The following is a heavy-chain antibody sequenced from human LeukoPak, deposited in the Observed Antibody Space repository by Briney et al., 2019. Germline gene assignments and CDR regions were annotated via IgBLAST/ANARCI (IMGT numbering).Heavy chain of an antibody. CDR3: AREEYGDYYYYYMDV. V-gene: IGHV1-18*01. J-gene: IGHJ6*03. CDR2: ISAYNGNT. CDR1: GYTFTSYG. Sequence: GASVKVSCKASGYTFTSYGISWVRQAPGQGLEWMGWISAYNGNTNYAQKLQGRVTMTTDTSTSTAYTELRSLRSDDTAVYYCAREEYGDYYYYYMDVWGKGTTVTASS. D-gene: IGHD4-17*01.